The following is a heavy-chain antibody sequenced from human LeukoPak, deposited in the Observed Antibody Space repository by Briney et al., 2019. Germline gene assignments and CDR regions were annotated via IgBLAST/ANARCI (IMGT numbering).Heavy chain of an antibody. V-gene: IGHV3-21*01. CDR2: ISSSSSYI. CDR1: GFTFSSYS. CDR3: ARDLPYSGYDLGLDY. D-gene: IGHD5-12*01. J-gene: IGHJ4*02. Sequence: PGRSLRLSCAASGFTFSSYSMNWVRQAPGKGLEWVSSISSSSSYIYYADSVKGRFTISRDNAKNSLYLQMNSLRAEDTAVYYCARDLPYSGYDLGLDYWGQGTLVTVSS.